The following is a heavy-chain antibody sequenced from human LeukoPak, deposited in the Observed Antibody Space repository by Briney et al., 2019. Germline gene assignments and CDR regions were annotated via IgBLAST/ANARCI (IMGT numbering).Heavy chain of an antibody. CDR3: ARMTPGDYFQY. CDR2: IYNSGST. CDR1: RGSISNYY. J-gene: IGHJ4*02. Sequence: PSETLSLTCTVSRGSISNYYWSWIRQPPGKGLEWIGYIYNSGSTNYNPSLKSRVTISVDTSKNQFSLKLSSVTAADTAVYYCARMTPGDYFQYWGQGTLVTVSS. V-gene: IGHV4-59*01.